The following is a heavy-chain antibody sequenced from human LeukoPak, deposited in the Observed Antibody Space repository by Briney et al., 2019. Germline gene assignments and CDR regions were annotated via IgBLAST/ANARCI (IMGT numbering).Heavy chain of an antibody. CDR3: AKKGYYDGSGYYMYYFDH. CDR1: GFTFSIYP. Sequence: HPGGSLRLSCAASGFTFSIYPMHWVRQAPGKGLEWVTVISNDGKDKHHADSVKGRFTISRDNSKNTLYLQMNSLRAEDTAVYYCAKKGYYDGSGYYMYYFDHWGQGTLVTVSS. V-gene: IGHV3-30*18. D-gene: IGHD3-22*01. J-gene: IGHJ4*02. CDR2: ISNDGKDK.